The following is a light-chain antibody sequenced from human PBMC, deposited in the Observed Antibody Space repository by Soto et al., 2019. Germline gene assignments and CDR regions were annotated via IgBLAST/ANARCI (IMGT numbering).Light chain of an antibody. CDR1: QSICKW. CDR2: AAS. V-gene: IGKV1-39*01. Sequence: DIQMTQSPSSVSASIGDRVTISCRASQSICKWLVWYQQKPGKAPKLLIYAASSLQSGVPSRFSGSGSGTDFTLTISSLQPEDFASYHCQQSYRTPYTFGQGTKLEI. J-gene: IGKJ2*01. CDR3: QQSYRTPYT.